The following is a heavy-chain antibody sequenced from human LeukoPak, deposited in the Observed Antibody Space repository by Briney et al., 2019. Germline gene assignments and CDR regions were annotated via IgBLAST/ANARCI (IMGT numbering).Heavy chain of an antibody. Sequence: ASVKVSCKASGYTFTNDDINWVRQATGQGLEWMGWMDPNSGTTGYAQKFQGRVTITRNTSISTAYMELSSLRSEDTAVYYCARPTLTGDQALDLWGQGTMVTASS. CDR3: ARPTLTGDQALDL. J-gene: IGHJ3*01. CDR2: MDPNSGTT. CDR1: GYTFTNDD. D-gene: IGHD7-27*01. V-gene: IGHV1-8*03.